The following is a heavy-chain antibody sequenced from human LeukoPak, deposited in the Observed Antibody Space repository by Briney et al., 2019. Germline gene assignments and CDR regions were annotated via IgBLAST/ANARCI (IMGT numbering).Heavy chain of an antibody. J-gene: IGHJ4*02. V-gene: IGHV3-48*01. CDR1: GFTFSDYS. D-gene: IGHD4-11*01. CDR2: ISSIGATI. Sequence: PGGSLRLSCAASGFTFSDYSMNWVRQATGKGLEWVSYISSIGATIYYADSVKGRFTISRDNSKNTLYLQMNSLRAEDTAVYYCAREPNSMTTVTTRWFDYWGQGTLVTVSS. CDR3: AREPNSMTTVTTRWFDY.